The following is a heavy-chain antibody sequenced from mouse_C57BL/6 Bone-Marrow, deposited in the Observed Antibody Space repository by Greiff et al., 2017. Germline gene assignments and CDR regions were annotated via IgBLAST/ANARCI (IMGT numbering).Heavy chain of an antibody. Sequence: QVQLQQPGAELVKPGASVKLSCKASGYTFTSYWMQWVKQRPGQGLEWIGEIDPSDSYPNYNQKFKGKATLTVDTSSSTAYMQLSSLTSEDSAVYYCARKLRGFAYWGQGTLVTVSA. CDR1: GYTFTSYW. CDR2: IDPSDSYP. D-gene: IGHD1-1*01. V-gene: IGHV1-50*01. J-gene: IGHJ3*01. CDR3: ARKLRGFAY.